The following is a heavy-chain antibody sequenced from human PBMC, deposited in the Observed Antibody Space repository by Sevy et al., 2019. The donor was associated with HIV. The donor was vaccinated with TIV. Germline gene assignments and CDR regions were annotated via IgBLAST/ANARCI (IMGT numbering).Heavy chain of an antibody. CDR2: ISYDGSNK. CDR3: ARVKTVGAPFDY. J-gene: IGHJ4*02. CDR1: GFTFSSYA. V-gene: IGHV3-30-3*01. D-gene: IGHD1-26*01. Sequence: GGSLRLSCAASGFTFSSYAMHWVRQAPGKGLEWVAVISYDGSNKYYADSVKGRFTISRDNSKNTLYLQMNSLRAEGTAVYYCARVKTVGAPFDYWGQGTLVTVSS.